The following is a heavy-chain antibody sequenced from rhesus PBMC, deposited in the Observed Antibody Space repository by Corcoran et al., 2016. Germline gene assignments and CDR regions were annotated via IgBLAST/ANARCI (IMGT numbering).Heavy chain of an antibody. CDR1: GFPFSGYG. D-gene: IGHD5-24*01. CDR3: AKDQTSGYGYNSLDV. CDR2: ISSGGGST. V-gene: IGHV3S25*01. J-gene: IGHJ5-2*02. Sequence: EVQLVESGGGLVQPGGSLRLSCAASGFPFSGYGMYWFRQAPGKGLEWISAISSGGGSTYYADSVKGRCTISRDNSKNTLSLQMNSLRAEDTAVYYCAKDQTSGYGYNSLDVWGRGVLVTVSS.